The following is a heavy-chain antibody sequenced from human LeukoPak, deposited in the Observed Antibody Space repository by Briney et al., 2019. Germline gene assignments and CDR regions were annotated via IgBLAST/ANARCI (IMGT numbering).Heavy chain of an antibody. V-gene: IGHV4-4*07. Sequence: SETLSLTCTVSGGTISTYYWTWIRQPAGKGLEWIGRIYTSGSTNYNPSLKSRVTMSVDTSKNQFSLKLSSVTDADTAVYYCAREGPPSGNYDYWGQGTLVTVSS. CDR2: IYTSGST. CDR3: AREGPPSGNYDY. J-gene: IGHJ4*02. CDR1: GGTISTYY. D-gene: IGHD4-23*01.